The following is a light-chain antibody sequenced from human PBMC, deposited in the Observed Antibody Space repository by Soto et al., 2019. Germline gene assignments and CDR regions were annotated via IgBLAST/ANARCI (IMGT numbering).Light chain of an antibody. J-gene: IGLJ2*01. CDR1: SSNIGSNT. V-gene: IGLV1-44*01. CDR3: AAWDDSLYVV. Sequence: QSVLTQPPSASGTPGQRVTISCSGSSSNIGSNTVNWYQQLPGTAPKLLIYSNNQRPPGVPDRFSGSKSGTSASLAISGLQSEDEADYYCAAWDDSLYVVFGGGTKVTVL. CDR2: SNN.